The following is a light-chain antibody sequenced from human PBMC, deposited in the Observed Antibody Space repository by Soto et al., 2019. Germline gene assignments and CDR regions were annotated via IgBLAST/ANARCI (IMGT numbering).Light chain of an antibody. CDR3: QRYNRWPLA. Sequence: EIVMTQSPATLSVSPGERATLSCRASQGIGSTLAWYQQKPGQTPRLLIYDAYIRATGVPARFSASGSGTEFTLTINRLQSEDFAVYYCQRYNRWPLAFGGGTKVEIK. CDR1: QGIGST. V-gene: IGKV3-15*01. CDR2: DAY. J-gene: IGKJ4*01.